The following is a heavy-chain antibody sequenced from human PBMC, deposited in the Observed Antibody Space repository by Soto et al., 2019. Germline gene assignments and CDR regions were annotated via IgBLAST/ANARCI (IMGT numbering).Heavy chain of an antibody. J-gene: IGHJ3*02. V-gene: IGHV3-74*01. CDR2: IHSDGSSI. D-gene: IGHD1-26*01. CDR3: ARGDRGAFDI. Sequence: EVQLVESGGGLVQPGASLRLSCAASGFTFSYYWMHWVRQAPGKGLVWVSRIHSDGSSITYADSVKGRFTISRDNARNTVYLQMNSLRVEDTAVYYCARGDRGAFDIWGQGTVVTVSS. CDR1: GFTFSYYW.